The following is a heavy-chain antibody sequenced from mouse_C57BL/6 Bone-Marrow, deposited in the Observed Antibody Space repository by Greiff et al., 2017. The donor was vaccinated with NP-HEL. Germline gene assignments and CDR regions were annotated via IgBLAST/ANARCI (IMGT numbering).Heavy chain of an antibody. J-gene: IGHJ2*01. CDR2: IYPGSGTT. Sequence: VQLQQSGAELVRPGASVKLSCKASGYTFTDYYINWVKQRPGQGLEWIARIYPGSGTTYYNEKFKGKATLTAEKSSSTAYMQLSSLTSEDSAVYFCARGPSSFCYFDYWGQGTTLTVSS. V-gene: IGHV1-76*01. CDR1: GYTFTDYY. CDR3: ARGPSSFCYFDY. D-gene: IGHD2-10*02.